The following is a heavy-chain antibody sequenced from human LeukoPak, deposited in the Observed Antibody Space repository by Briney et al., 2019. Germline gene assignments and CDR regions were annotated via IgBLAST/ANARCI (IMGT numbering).Heavy chain of an antibody. J-gene: IGHJ4*02. V-gene: IGHV3-30-3*01. CDR2: FSYDGSNK. Sequence: QAGRSLRLSCAASGFTFSSYAMHWVRQAPGKGLEWVAVFSYDGSNKYYADSVKGRFTISRDNSKNTLYLQMNSLRAEDTAVYYCASAIKSASSGWPKGDYWGQGTLVTVSS. D-gene: IGHD6-19*01. CDR3: ASAIKSASSGWPKGDY. CDR1: GFTFSSYA.